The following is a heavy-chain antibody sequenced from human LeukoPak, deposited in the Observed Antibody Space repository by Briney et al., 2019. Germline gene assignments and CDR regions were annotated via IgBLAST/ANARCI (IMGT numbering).Heavy chain of an antibody. D-gene: IGHD6-13*01. CDR1: GFTFSSYA. J-gene: IGHJ4*02. CDR2: ISGSGGST. CDR3: AKSQPLGGYSSSWYLGPFDY. V-gene: IGHV3-23*01. Sequence: GGSLRLSCAASGFTFSSYAMSWVRQAPGKGLEWVSAISGSGGSTYYVDSVKGRFTISRDNSKNTLYLQMNSLRAEDTAVYYCAKSQPLGGYSSSWYLGPFDYWGQGTLVTVSS.